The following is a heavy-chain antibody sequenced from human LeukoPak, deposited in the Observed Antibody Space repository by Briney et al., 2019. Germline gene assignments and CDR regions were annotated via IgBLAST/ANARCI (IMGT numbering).Heavy chain of an antibody. J-gene: IGHJ4*02. Sequence: SETLSLTCTVSGGSISSYYWSWIRQPPGKGLEWIGYIYYRGSTNYNPSLKSRVTISVDTSKNQFSLKLSSVTAADTAVYYCARATRLVAGGYYFDYWGQGTLVTVSS. D-gene: IGHD5-12*01. CDR1: GGSISSYY. V-gene: IGHV4-59*01. CDR2: IYYRGST. CDR3: ARATRLVAGGYYFDY.